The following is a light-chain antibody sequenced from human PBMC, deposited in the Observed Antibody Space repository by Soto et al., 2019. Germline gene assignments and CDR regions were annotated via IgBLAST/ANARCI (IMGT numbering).Light chain of an antibody. Sequence: VLTKSAGTLSLSPAERATLSCRARQSVGNKYLAWCQQQKGGQAPRLLIYGASSRATGIPDRFSGSGSGTEFTLTISRLEPEDFAVYYCQQYGTSQLTFGGGTKVDIK. CDR3: QQYGTSQLT. J-gene: IGKJ4*01. CDR2: GAS. V-gene: IGKV3-20*01. CDR1: QSVGNKY.